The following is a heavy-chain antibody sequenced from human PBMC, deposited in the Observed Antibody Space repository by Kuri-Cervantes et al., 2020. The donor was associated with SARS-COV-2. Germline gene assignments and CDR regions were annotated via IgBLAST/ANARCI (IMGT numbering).Heavy chain of an antibody. V-gene: IGHV3-7*01. J-gene: IGHJ4*02. D-gene: IGHD4-17*01. CDR3: ARESAVTTIVYFDY. CDR1: GFTFSSYW. Sequence: GESLKISCAASGFTFSSYWMSWVRQAPGKGLEWVANIKQDGSEKYYVDSVKGRFTISRDNAKNSLYLQMNSLRAEDTAVYYCARESAVTTIVYFDYWGQGTLVTVSS. CDR2: IKQDGSEK.